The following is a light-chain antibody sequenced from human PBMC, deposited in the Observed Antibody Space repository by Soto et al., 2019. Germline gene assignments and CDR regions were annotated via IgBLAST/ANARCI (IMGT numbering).Light chain of an antibody. CDR1: QSISSW. CDR3: QQYSSYILT. CDR2: DAS. Sequence: DIQMTQSPSTLSASVGDRVTITCRASQSISSWLAWYQQKPGKAPKLLIYDASSLESGVPSRFSGSGSGTEFTLTISSLHPDDFATYDCQQYSSYILTFAGGTKVEIK. V-gene: IGKV1-5*01. J-gene: IGKJ4*01.